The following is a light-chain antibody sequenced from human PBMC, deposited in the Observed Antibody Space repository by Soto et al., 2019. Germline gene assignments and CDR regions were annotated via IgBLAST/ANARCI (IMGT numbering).Light chain of an antibody. CDR2: EVT. V-gene: IGLV2-14*01. CDR1: SSDVGAYNY. J-gene: IGLJ2*01. Sequence: QSALTQPASVSGSPGQSITISCTGTSSDVGAYNYVSWYQHHPGKAPKLIIYEVTNRPSGVSNRFSGSKSGNTASLTISGLQAEDEADYYCSSYTRIITVVFGGGTKLTVL. CDR3: SSYTRIITVV.